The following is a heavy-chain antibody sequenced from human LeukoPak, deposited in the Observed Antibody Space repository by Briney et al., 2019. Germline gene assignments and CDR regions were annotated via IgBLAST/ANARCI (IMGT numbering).Heavy chain of an antibody. V-gene: IGHV4-59*01. CDR2: IYYGGST. CDR1: GDSISSYY. J-gene: IGHJ3*02. CDR3: ARGAIYCGGDCFQGAFDI. Sequence: SETLSLTCIVSGDSISSYYWTWIRQPPGKGLEWTGHIYYGGSTNYNPCPKSPVPISLDASKNHFSLKLSSVTAADTAMYSCARGAIYCGGDCFQGAFDIWGQGTMVTVSS. D-gene: IGHD2-21*02.